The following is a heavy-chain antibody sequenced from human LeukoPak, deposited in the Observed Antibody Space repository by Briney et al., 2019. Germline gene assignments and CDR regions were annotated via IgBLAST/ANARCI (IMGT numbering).Heavy chain of an antibody. D-gene: IGHD4/OR15-4a*01. CDR2: IYSDNT. CDR1: GFTFSSYS. V-gene: IGHV3-53*01. Sequence: GGSLRLSCAASGFTFSSYSMNWVRQAPGKGLEWVSFIYSDNTHYSDSVKGRFTVSRDNSKNTLYLQMNSLRAEDTAVYYCARRAGAYSHPYDYWGQGTLVTVSS. CDR3: ARRAGAYSHPYDY. J-gene: IGHJ4*02.